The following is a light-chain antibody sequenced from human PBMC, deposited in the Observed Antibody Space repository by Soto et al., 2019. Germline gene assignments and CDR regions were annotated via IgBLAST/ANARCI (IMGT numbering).Light chain of an antibody. Sequence: DIQMTQSPSSLSASIGDRVTITCRASQRITNRLNWYQHRPGKAPRLLIYAASSLKSGVPSRFSGSASGTDFTLTISSLQPEDFATYYCQQGYTTPLTFGQGTKVEIK. J-gene: IGKJ1*01. V-gene: IGKV1-39*01. CDR1: QRITNR. CDR2: AAS. CDR3: QQGYTTPLT.